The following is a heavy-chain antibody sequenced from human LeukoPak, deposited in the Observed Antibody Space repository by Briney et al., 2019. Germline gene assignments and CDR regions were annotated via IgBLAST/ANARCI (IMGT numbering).Heavy chain of an antibody. CDR1: GFTFSSYG. CDR3: ATMRGGYEGYFDY. D-gene: IGHD3-16*01. CDR2: ISSSSSYI. J-gene: IGHJ4*02. V-gene: IGHV3-21*01. Sequence: GGSLRLSCAASGFTFSSYGMSWVRQAPGKGLEWVSSISSSSSYIYYADSVKGRFTISRDNAKNSLYLQMNSLRAEDTAVYYCATMRGGYEGYFDYWGQGTLVTVSS.